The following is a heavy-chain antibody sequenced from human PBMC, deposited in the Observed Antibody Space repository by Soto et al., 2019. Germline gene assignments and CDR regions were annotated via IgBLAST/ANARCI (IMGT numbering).Heavy chain of an antibody. CDR2: TWSDGSNK. Sequence: GGSLRLSCAASGFTFSTYVMHWVRQAPGKGLEWVAATWSDGSNKYYADSVKGRFTISRDNSRNTLYLQMNSLRADDTAVYYCARGGIAVSGRGYWFDPWGQGTLVTVSS. J-gene: IGHJ5*02. D-gene: IGHD6-19*01. CDR1: GFTFSTYV. CDR3: ARGGIAVSGRGYWFDP. V-gene: IGHV3-33*01.